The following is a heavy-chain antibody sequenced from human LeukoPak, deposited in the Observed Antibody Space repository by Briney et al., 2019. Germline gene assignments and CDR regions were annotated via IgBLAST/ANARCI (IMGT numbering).Heavy chain of an antibody. J-gene: IGHJ4*02. CDR3: ARDRGGWPDY. CDR1: RFTFSIFA. V-gene: IGHV3-48*01. Sequence: GGSLRLSCAASRFTFSIFAMNWVRQAPGKGLEWLSYISSSSSTIYYADSVKGRFTISGDNAKNSLYLQLNSLRPEDTGLYYCARDRGGWPDYWGQGTLVTVSS. CDR2: ISSSSSTI. D-gene: IGHD6-19*01.